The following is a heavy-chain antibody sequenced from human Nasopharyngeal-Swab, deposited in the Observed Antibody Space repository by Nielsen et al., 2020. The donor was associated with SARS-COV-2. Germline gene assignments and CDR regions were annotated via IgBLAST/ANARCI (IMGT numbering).Heavy chain of an antibody. J-gene: IGHJ4*02. V-gene: IGHV3-23*01. CDR3: ARGGWYYDSSGYYIFDY. D-gene: IGHD3-22*01. CDR2: ISGSGGST. CDR1: GFTFSSYA. Sequence: GGSLRLSCAASGFTFSSYAMSWVRQAPGKGLEWVSAISGSGGSTYYADSVKGRFTISRDNSMNTLYLQMNSLRAEDTAVYYCARGGWYYDSSGYYIFDYWGQGTLVTVSS.